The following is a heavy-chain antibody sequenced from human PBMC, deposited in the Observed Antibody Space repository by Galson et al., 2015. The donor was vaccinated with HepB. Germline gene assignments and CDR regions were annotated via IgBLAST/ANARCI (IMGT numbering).Heavy chain of an antibody. V-gene: IGHV3-15*07. CDR3: TTLLGYCSSTSCYGQSDFDY. D-gene: IGHD2-2*01. CDR1: GFTFSNAW. Sequence: SLRLSCAASGFTFSNAWMNWVRQAPGKGLEWVGRIKSKTDGGTTDYAAPVKGRFTISRDDSKNTLYLQMNSLKTEDTAVYYCTTLLGYCSSTSCYGQSDFDYWGQGTLVTVSS. CDR2: IKSKTDGGTT. J-gene: IGHJ4*02.